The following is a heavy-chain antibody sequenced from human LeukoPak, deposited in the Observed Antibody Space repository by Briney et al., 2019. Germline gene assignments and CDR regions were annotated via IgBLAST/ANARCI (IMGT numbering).Heavy chain of an antibody. CDR2: ISAYNGNT. CDR3: AREGSLYGSGNYYLSWFDP. J-gene: IGHJ5*02. Sequence: GASVKVSCKTSGYTFNSYGIAWVRQAPGQGLEWMGWISAYNGNTNYAQNLQDRVTMTTDTSTTTAYMELRSLRSDDTAVYYCAREGSLYGSGNYYLSWFDPWGQGTLVTVSS. D-gene: IGHD3-22*01. V-gene: IGHV1-18*01. CDR1: GYTFNSYG.